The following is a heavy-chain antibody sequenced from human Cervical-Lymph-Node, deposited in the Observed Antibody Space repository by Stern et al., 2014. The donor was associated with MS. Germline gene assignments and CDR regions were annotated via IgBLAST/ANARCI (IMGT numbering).Heavy chain of an antibody. Sequence: QLQLQESGPGLVKASETLSLTCSVSGGSISFYYWNWMRQPPGKGLEWIGYIYYTGTTNYNPSLNSRVTMSVDKSKNQVPLKLTSLTAADTAVYYCARFPTVRYGMDVWGQGTAVAVSS. V-gene: IGHV4-59*08. CDR1: GGSISFYY. J-gene: IGHJ6*02. D-gene: IGHD4-17*01. CDR2: IYYTGTT. CDR3: ARFPTVRYGMDV.